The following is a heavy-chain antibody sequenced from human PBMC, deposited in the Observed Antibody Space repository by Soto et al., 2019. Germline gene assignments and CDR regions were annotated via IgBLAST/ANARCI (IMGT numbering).Heavy chain of an antibody. J-gene: IGHJ4*02. CDR2: THHSGRT. CDR3: ARSEATVLDS. CDR1: GGSMSSSNF. V-gene: IGHV4-4*02. D-gene: IGHD4-17*01. Sequence: QVQLQESGPGLVKPSGTLSLTCTVSGGSMSSSNFCNWVRHTPGKGLDWIEETHHSGRTNYNPSLKSRVTISVDKSKTRFSLNLSSVTAADTAVYYCARSEATVLDSWGQGTLVTVSS.